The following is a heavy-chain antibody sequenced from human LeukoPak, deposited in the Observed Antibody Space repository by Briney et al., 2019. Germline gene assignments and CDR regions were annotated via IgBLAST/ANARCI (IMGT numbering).Heavy chain of an antibody. V-gene: IGHV1-2*02. CDR1: GYTFTSYA. CDR3: ARDPQGY. J-gene: IGHJ4*02. CDR2: INPNSGGT. Sequence: ASVKVSCKASGYTFTSYAMNWVRQAPGQGLEWMGWINPNSGGTNYAQKFQGRVTMTRDTSISTAYMELSRLRSDDTAVYYCARDPQGYWGQGTLVTVSS.